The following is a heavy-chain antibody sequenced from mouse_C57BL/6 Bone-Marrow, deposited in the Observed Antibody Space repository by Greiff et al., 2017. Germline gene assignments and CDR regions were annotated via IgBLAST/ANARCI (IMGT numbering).Heavy chain of an antibody. CDR2: FYPGSGSI. D-gene: IGHD1-1*01. CDR3: ARHGTTVGARYWYFDV. CDR1: GYTFTEYT. J-gene: IGHJ1*03. Sequence: QVQLQQSGAELVKPGASVKLSCKASGYTFTEYTIHWVKQRSGQGLEWIGWFYPGSGSIKYNEKVKDKVTLTADKSSSTFYMVLSRLTSEDSAVYFCARHGTTVGARYWYFDVWGTGTTVTVSS. V-gene: IGHV1-62-2*01.